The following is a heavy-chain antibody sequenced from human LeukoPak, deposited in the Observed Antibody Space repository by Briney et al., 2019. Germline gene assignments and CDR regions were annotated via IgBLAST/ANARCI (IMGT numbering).Heavy chain of an antibody. CDR1: GGTFSSYA. CDR3: ARYCSGGSCSD. D-gene: IGHD2-15*01. J-gene: IGHJ4*02. V-gene: IGHV1-69*13. CDR2: IIPIFGTA. Sequence: SVKVSCKASGGTFSSYANSWVRQAPGQGLEWMGGIIPIFGTANYAQKFQGRVTITADESTSTAYMELSSLRSEDTAVYYCARYCSGGSCSDWGQGTLVTVSS.